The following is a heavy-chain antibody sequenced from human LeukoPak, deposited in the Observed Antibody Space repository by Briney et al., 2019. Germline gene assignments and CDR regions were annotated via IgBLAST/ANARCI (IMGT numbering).Heavy chain of an antibody. D-gene: IGHD3-22*01. Sequence: PGRSLRVSCSASGFSFDGYAMSWVRQAPGKGLEWVVFIRSKAYGAKPNYAASVQSRFSISRDDSRSTVHLQMDSLRTEDTAVYFCTRVNYYDSSSFYYGYSDYWGQGALVTVSS. V-gene: IGHV3-49*04. CDR1: GFSFDGYA. CDR2: IRSKAYGAKP. CDR3: TRVNYYDSSSFYYGYSDY. J-gene: IGHJ4*02.